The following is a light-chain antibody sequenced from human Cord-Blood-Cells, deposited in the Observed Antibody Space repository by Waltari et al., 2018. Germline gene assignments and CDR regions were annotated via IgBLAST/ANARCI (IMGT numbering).Light chain of an antibody. V-gene: IGKV3-11*01. Sequence: EIVFPQPPATLPLSPGERAPLSCRASQSVSSYLAWYQQKPGQAPRLLIYDASNRATGIPARFSGSGSGTDFTLTISSLEPEDFAVYYCQQRSNWPLFGQGTRLEIK. CDR3: QQRSNWPL. J-gene: IGKJ5*01. CDR2: DAS. CDR1: QSVSSY.